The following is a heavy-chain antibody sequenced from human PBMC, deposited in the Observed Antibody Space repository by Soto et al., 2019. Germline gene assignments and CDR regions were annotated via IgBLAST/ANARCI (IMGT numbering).Heavy chain of an antibody. CDR1: GFTFSSYG. J-gene: IGHJ4*02. D-gene: IGHD2-21*02. CDR3: AKDRDCWAINY. V-gene: IGHV3-30*18. Sequence: QVQLVESGGGVVQPGRSLRLSCAASGFTFSSYGMHWVRQAPGKGLEWVAVISYDGSNKYYADSVKGRFTISRDNSKNTRILKMNIRRAADTALYSCAKDRDCWAINYWGKGTLVTVPS. CDR2: ISYDGSNK.